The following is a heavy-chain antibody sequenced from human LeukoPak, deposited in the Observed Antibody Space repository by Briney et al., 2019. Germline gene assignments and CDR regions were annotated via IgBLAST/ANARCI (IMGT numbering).Heavy chain of an antibody. J-gene: IGHJ2*01. V-gene: IGHV3-23*01. CDR2: ISGSGGST. CDR3: AKAPPPYGDNNWYFDL. Sequence: GGSLRLSCAASGFTFSSYGMSWVRQAPGKGLEWVSAISGSGGSTYYADSVKGRFTISRDNSKNTLYLQMNSLRAEDTAVYYCAKAPPPYGDNNWYFDLWGRGTLVTVSS. CDR1: GFTFSSYG. D-gene: IGHD4-17*01.